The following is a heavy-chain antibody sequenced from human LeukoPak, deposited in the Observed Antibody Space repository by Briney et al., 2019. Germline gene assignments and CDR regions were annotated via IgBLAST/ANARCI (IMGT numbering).Heavy chain of an antibody. CDR1: GGSFSGYY. D-gene: IGHD2-2*01. CDR3: ARHRRYCSSTSCYRWFDP. CDR2: INHSGST. Sequence: SETLSLTCAVYGGSFSGYYWSWIRQPPGKGLEWIGEINHSGSTNYNPSLKSRVTISVDTSKNQFSLKLSSVTAADTAVYYCARHRRYCSSTSCYRWFDPWGQGTLVTVSS. V-gene: IGHV4-34*01. J-gene: IGHJ5*02.